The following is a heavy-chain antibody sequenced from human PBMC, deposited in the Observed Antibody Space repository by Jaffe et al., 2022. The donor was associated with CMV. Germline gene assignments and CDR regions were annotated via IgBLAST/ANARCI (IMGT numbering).Heavy chain of an antibody. CDR3: AKGQQYFQN. CDR1: GFIFNDYT. V-gene: IGHV3-43*01. J-gene: IGHJ1*01. CDR2: ISRDGGST. D-gene: IGHD6-13*01. Sequence: EVQLVESGGVVVQPGGSLRLSCAASGFIFNDYTMHWVRHSPGKGLEWICLISRDGGSTFYADSVKGRFTISRDNTKNSLHLQMNSLRIEDTALYYCAKGQQYFQNWGQGSLVTVSS.